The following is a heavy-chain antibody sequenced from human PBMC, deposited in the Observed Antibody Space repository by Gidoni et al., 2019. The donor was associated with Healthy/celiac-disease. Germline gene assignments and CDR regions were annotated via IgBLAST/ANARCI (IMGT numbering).Heavy chain of an antibody. J-gene: IGHJ3*02. CDR3: AKGPNSGSYPWAFDI. CDR2: ISGSGGST. Sequence: EVQLLEYGGGLVQPGGALRLSCAASGFTVCSYAMSWVRQAPGKGLEWVSAISGSGGSTYYADSVKGRFTISRDNSKNTLYLKMNSLRAEDTAVYYCAKGPNSGSYPWAFDIWGQGTMVTVSS. D-gene: IGHD1-26*01. V-gene: IGHV3-23*01. CDR1: GFTVCSYA.